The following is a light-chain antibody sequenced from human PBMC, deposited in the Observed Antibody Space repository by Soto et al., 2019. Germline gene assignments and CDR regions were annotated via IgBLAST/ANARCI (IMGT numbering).Light chain of an antibody. V-gene: IGKV3-20*01. Sequence: EIVLTQSPGTLSLSPGERATLSCRASQNLGSGYLAWYQQKPGQAPRILIYAASSRATDIPDRFSGSGSGTDFTLSISRLEPEDFAVYYCQQYDTSPRTFGQGTKVEI. CDR3: QQYDTSPRT. CDR1: QNLGSGY. CDR2: AAS. J-gene: IGKJ1*01.